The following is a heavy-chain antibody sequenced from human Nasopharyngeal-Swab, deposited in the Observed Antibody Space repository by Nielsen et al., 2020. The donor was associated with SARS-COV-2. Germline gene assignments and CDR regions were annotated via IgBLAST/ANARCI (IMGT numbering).Heavy chain of an antibody. CDR2: IYYSGST. D-gene: IGHD2-15*01. V-gene: IGHV4-39*01. J-gene: IGHJ3*02. CDR3: ARQWYCSGGSCYPPGAFDI. Sequence: SETLSLTCTVSGGSISSSSYYWGWIRQPPGKWLEWIGSIYYSGSTSYNPPLKSRVTVSVDMSKNQFSLKLNSVTAADTAMYYCARQWYCSGGSCYPPGAFDIWGQGTMVTVSS. CDR1: GGSISSSSYY.